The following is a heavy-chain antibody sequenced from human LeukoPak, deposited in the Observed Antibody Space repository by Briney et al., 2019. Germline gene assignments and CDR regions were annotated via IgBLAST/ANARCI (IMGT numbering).Heavy chain of an antibody. D-gene: IGHD2-21*02. V-gene: IGHV3-23*01. CDR3: TKDLGGDEPPPNDAFDI. J-gene: IGHJ3*02. Sequence: GGSLKLSCAATGFSFSMFAMTWVRQGPGQGLEWVSVISGSGENTNSADSVKGRFTISRDNSKNTVYVQMSSLRVEDTAVYYCTKDLGGDEPPPNDAFDIWRQGTMATV. CDR1: GFSFSMFA. CDR2: ISGSGENT.